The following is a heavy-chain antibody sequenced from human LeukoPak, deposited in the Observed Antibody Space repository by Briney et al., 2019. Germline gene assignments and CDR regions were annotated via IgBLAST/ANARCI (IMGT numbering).Heavy chain of an antibody. CDR3: ARDLLYGDSSSPYYYYDGMDA. J-gene: IGHJ6*02. V-gene: IGHV6-1*01. Sequence: SQTLSLTCVISGDSVSSISAAWNWIRQSPSRGLEWLGRTYYRSKWFNDYAASVKSRITINADTSQNQFSLQLNSVTPEDTAVYYCARDLLYGDSSSPYYYYDGMDAWGQGTAVTVS. D-gene: IGHD4-17*01. CDR2: TYYRSKWFN. CDR1: GDSVSSISAA.